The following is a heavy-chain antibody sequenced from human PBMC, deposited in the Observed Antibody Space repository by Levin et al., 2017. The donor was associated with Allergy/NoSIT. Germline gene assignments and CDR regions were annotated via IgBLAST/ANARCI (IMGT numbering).Heavy chain of an antibody. V-gene: IGHV4-39*01. CDR3: ARRYSSSWYDPHAGVFDS. Sequence: PSETLSLTCTVSGGSISSSSYYWGWIRQPPGKGLEWIGSIYYSGSTYYNPSLKSRVTISVDTSKNQFSLKLSSVTAADTAVYYCARRYSSSWYDPHAGVFDSWGQGTMVTVSS. D-gene: IGHD6-13*01. CDR1: GGSISSSSYY. CDR2: IYYSGST. J-gene: IGHJ3*02.